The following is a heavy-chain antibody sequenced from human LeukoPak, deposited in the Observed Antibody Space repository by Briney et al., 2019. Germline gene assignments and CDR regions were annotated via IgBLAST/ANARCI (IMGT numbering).Heavy chain of an antibody. Sequence: GGPLRLSCAASGFTFSSYWMHWVRQTPGKGLVWVSRINSDGSSTSYADSVKGRFTISRDNAKNTLFLQMNSLRAEDTAVYYCARDPSFGVVIQNWFDPWGQGTLVTVSS. D-gene: IGHD3-3*01. CDR3: ARDPSFGVVIQNWFDP. CDR2: INSDGSST. J-gene: IGHJ5*02. V-gene: IGHV3-74*01. CDR1: GFTFSSYW.